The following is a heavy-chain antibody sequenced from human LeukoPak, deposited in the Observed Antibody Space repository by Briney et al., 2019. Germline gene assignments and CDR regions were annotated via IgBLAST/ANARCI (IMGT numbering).Heavy chain of an antibody. CDR2: IYYSGST. CDR3: ARDRLGYCSGGSCQMA. Sequence: SQTLSLTCTVSGGSISSGDYYWSWIRQPPGKGLEWIGYIYYSGSTYYNPSPKSRVTISVDTSKNQFSLKLSSVTAADTAVYYCARDRLGYCSGGSCQMAWGQGTLVTVSS. D-gene: IGHD2-15*01. J-gene: IGHJ5*02. V-gene: IGHV4-30-4*01. CDR1: GGSISSGDYY.